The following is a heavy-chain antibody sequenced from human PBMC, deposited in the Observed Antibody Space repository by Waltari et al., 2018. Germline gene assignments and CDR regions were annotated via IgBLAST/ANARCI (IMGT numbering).Heavy chain of an antibody. J-gene: IGHJ4*02. D-gene: IGHD6-19*01. CDR1: GYSFTNYW. Sequence: EVQLVQSGAEMKKPGESLRISCKASGYSFTNYWIGWVRQMPGKGLEWMVIIYPCDSDTKYNPAFQGQVSISADKSISVAYLQWSSLKASDTAIYYCVRLRHLSSGWYAGFDYWGQGTLVTVSS. CDR3: VRLRHLSSGWYAGFDY. V-gene: IGHV5-51*01. CDR2: IYPCDSDT.